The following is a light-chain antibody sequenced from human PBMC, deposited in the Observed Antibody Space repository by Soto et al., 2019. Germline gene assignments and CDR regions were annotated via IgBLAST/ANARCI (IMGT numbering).Light chain of an antibody. J-gene: IGKJ1*01. CDR3: QQSYSSPPT. Sequence: DIQMTQSPSTLSGSVGDRVTITCRASQTISNWLAWYQQKPGKAPKLLIYDASILESGVPSRFSGSRSGPDFTLTISSLQPEDFATYYCQQSYSSPPTFGQGTKVDIK. V-gene: IGKV1-39*01. CDR2: DAS. CDR1: QTISNW.